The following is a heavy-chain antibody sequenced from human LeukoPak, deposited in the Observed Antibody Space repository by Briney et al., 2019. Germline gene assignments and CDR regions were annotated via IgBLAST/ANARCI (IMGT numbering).Heavy chain of an antibody. D-gene: IGHD5-18*01. CDR2: IYYSGST. Sequence: SETLSLTCTVSGGSISSGGYYWSRIRQHPGKGLEWIGYIYYSGSTYYNPSLKSRVTISVDTSKNQFSLKLSSVTAADTAVYYCAREAMVMGNWFDPWGQGTLVTVSS. V-gene: IGHV4-31*03. CDR3: AREAMVMGNWFDP. J-gene: IGHJ5*02. CDR1: GGSISSGGYY.